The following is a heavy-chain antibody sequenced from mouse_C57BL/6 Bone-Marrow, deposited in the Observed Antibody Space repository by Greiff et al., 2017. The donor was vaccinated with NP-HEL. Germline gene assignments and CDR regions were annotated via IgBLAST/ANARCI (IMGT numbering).Heavy chain of an antibody. CDR1: GYTFTGYW. Sequence: VQLQQSGAELMKPGASVKLSCKATGYTFTGYWIEWVKQRPGHGLEWIGEILPGSGSTNYNEKFKGKATFTAGTSSNTAYMQLSSLTTEDSAIYYCARRDFYYGNPDYFDYWGQGTTLTVSS. D-gene: IGHD2-1*01. J-gene: IGHJ2*01. CDR3: ARRDFYYGNPDYFDY. CDR2: ILPGSGST. V-gene: IGHV1-9*01.